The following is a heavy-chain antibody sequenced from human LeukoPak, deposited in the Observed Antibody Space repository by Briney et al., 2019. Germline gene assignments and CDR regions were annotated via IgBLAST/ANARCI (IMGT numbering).Heavy chain of an antibody. CDR2: INSDGSIT. CDR1: GFTFSSYW. J-gene: IGHJ6*03. Sequence: GGSLRLSCAASGFTFSSYWMHWVRQLPGKGLVWVSHINSDGSITTDADSVKGRFTISRDNAKNTLYLQMNSLRADDTAVYYCARSQGGNYYIDVWGKGTTVTVSS. D-gene: IGHD1-1*01. V-gene: IGHV3-74*01. CDR3: ARSQGGNYYIDV.